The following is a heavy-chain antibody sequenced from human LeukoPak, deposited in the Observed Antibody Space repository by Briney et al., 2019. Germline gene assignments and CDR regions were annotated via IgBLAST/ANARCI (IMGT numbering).Heavy chain of an antibody. V-gene: IGHV4-61*02. CDR1: GGSISSGSYY. J-gene: IGHJ6*03. D-gene: IGHD3-10*01. CDR2: IYTSGST. Sequence: SQTLSLTCTVSGGSISSGSYYWSWIRQPAGKGLEWIGRIYTSGSTNYNPSLKSRVTMSVDTSKNQFSLKVNSVTAADTAVYYCARVYDSGSQAYFYYMDVWGKGTTVTISS. CDR3: ARVYDSGSQAYFYYMDV.